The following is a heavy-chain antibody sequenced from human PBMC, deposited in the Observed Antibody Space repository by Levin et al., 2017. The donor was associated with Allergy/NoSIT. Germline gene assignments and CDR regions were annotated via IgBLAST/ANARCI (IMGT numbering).Heavy chain of an antibody. CDR3: ARDGVAGDFDY. CDR1: GFTVSSNY. V-gene: IGHV3-53*01. Sequence: GESLKISCAASGFTVSSNYMSWVRQAPGKGLEWVSVIYSGGSTYYADSVKGRFTISRDNSKNTLYLQMNSLRAEDTAVYYCARDGVAGDFDYWGQGTLVTVSS. J-gene: IGHJ4*02. D-gene: IGHD6-19*01. CDR2: IYSGGST.